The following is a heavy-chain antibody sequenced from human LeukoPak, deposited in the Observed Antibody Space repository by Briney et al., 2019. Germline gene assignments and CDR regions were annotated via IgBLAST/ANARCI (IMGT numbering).Heavy chain of an antibody. D-gene: IGHD3-10*01. Sequence: TLSLTCTVSGDSIRSRGYYWSWFRQHPRKGLEWIGYIYYSGSTYYNPSLKSRLTISVDTSKNQFSLQLNSVTAADTAVYYCASTRDYGSGSSPLDAFDIWGQGTMVTVSS. CDR3: ASTRDYGSGSSPLDAFDI. V-gene: IGHV4-31*03. CDR2: IYYSGST. CDR1: GDSIRSRGYY. J-gene: IGHJ3*02.